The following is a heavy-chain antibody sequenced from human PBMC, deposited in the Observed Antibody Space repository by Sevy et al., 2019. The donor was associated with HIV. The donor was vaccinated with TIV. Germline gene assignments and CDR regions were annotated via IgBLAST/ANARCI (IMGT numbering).Heavy chain of an antibody. D-gene: IGHD1-26*01. CDR3: TRVEGAADWGMDV. Sequence: GGSLRLSCTVSGFTFGDYTLSWVRQAPGKGLEWAAFIRGKPYGGTTEYAASVKGRFTISRDDSKSIAYLQMNSLKTEDTAVYYCTRVEGAADWGMDVWGQGTTVTVSS. V-gene: IGHV3-49*04. J-gene: IGHJ6*02. CDR1: GFTFGDYT. CDR2: IRGKPYGGTT.